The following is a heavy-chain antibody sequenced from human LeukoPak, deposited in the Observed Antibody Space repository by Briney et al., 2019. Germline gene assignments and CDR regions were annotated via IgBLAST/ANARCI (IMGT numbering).Heavy chain of an antibody. CDR1: GGSFSSYY. CDR2: IYTSGST. CDR3: ARGYSSGWYVGMDV. V-gene: IGHV4-4*07. D-gene: IGHD6-19*01. Sequence: SETLSLTCTVSGGSFSSYYWSWIRQPDGKGLEWIGRIYTSGSTNYNPSLKSRVTMSVDTSKNQFSLKLSSVTAADTAVYYRARGYSSGWYVGMDVWGQGSTVTVSS. J-gene: IGHJ6*02.